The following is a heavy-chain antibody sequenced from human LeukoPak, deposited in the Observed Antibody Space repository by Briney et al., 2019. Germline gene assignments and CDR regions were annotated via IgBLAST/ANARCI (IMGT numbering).Heavy chain of an antibody. D-gene: IGHD3-22*01. CDR2: IIPIFGTA. CDR1: GGTFSSYA. V-gene: IGHV1-69*06. Sequence: SVKVSCKASGGTFSSYAISWVRQAPGQGLEWMGGIIPIFGTANYAQKFQGRVTITADKSTSTAYMELSRLRSDDTAVYYCARIGGDSSGYYLGYWGQGTLVTVSS. J-gene: IGHJ4*02. CDR3: ARIGGDSSGYYLGY.